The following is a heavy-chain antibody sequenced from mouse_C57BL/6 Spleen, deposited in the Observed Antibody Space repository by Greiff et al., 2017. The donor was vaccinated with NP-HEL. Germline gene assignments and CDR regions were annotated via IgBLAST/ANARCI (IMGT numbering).Heavy chain of an antibody. D-gene: IGHD1-1*01. CDR1: GYAFSSSW. CDR2: IYPGDGDT. V-gene: IGHV1-82*01. Sequence: VQLVESGPELVKPGASVKISCKASGYAFSSSWMNWVKQRPGKGLEWIGRIYPGDGDTNYNGKFKGKATLTADKSSSTAYMQLSSLTSEDSAVYFCARSYYYGSVYAMDYWGQGTSVTVSS. J-gene: IGHJ4*01. CDR3: ARSYYYGSVYAMDY.